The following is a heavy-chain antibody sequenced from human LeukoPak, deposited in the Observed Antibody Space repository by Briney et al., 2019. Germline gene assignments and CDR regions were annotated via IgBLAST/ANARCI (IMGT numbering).Heavy chain of an antibody. CDR2: INHSGST. CDR3: ARRERAYYTKQYYFDY. CDR1: GGSINFYY. J-gene: IGHJ4*02. V-gene: IGHV4-34*01. D-gene: IGHD2-2*02. Sequence: SETLSLTCTVSGGSINFYYWSWIRQPPGKGLEWIGEINHSGSTNYNPSLKSRVTISVDTSKNQFSLKLSSVTAADTAVYYCARRERAYYTKQYYFDYWGQGTLVTVSS.